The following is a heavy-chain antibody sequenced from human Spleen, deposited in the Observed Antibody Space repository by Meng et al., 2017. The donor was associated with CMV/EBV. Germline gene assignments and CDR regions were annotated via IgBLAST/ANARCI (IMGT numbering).Heavy chain of an antibody. CDR2: INPNSGGT. CDR3: ASGRGSSWYVHYYGMDV. D-gene: IGHD6-13*01. V-gene: IGHV1-2*02. Sequence: ASVKVSCKASGYTFTGYYMHWVRQAPGQGLEWMGWINPNSGGTNYAQKFQGRVTITRDTSISTDYMELSRLRSDDTAVYYCASGRGSSWYVHYYGMDVWGQGTTVTVSS. CDR1: GYTFTGYY. J-gene: IGHJ6*02.